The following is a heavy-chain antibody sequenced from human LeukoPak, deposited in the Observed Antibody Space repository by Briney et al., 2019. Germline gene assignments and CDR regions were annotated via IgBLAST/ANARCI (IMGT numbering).Heavy chain of an antibody. CDR2: IYYSGTT. Sequence: SETLSLTCSVSGGSISSSSYYWGWIRQPPGKGLEWIGTIYYSGTTYYNPSLKSRVTIFVDTSKKQFSLKLSSVTAADTAVYYCATISGSYPFYFGYWGQGTLVTVSS. D-gene: IGHD1-26*01. CDR1: GGSISSSSYY. J-gene: IGHJ4*02. CDR3: ATISGSYPFYFGY. V-gene: IGHV4-39*01.